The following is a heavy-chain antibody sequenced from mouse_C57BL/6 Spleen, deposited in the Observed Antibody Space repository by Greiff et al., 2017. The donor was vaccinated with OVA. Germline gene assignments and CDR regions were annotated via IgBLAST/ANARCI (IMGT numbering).Heavy chain of an antibody. V-gene: IGHV6-3*01. J-gene: IGHJ4*01. CDR1: GFTFSNYW. CDR2: IRLKSDNYAT. Sequence: EVQLVESGGGLVQPGGSMKLSCVASGFTFSNYWMNWVRQSPEQGLEWVAQIRLKSDNYATHYAESVKGRFTISRDDSKSSVYLQMNNLRAEDTGIYYCTEFYAMDYWGQGTSVTVSS. CDR3: TEFYAMDY.